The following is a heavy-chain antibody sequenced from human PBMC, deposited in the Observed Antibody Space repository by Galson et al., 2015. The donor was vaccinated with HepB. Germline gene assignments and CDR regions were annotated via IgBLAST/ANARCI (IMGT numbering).Heavy chain of an antibody. CDR1: GFTFSSYS. CDR3: ASNLDIVVVPAAIPNNNYYYYGMDV. CDR2: ISSSSSTI. V-gene: IGHV3-48*04. D-gene: IGHD2-2*02. Sequence: SLRLSCAASGFTFSSYSMNWVRQAPGKGLEWVSYISSSSSTIYYADPVKGRFTTSRDNAKNSLYLQMNSLRAEDTAVYYCASNLDIVVVPAAIPNNNYYYYGMDVWGQGTTVTVSS. J-gene: IGHJ6*02.